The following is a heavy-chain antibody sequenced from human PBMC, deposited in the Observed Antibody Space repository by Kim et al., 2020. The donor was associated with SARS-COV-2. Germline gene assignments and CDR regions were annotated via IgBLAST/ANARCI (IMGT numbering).Heavy chain of an antibody. V-gene: IGHV4-59*01. CDR3: ARDFRFGELLYQYYGMDV. J-gene: IGHJ6*02. D-gene: IGHD3-10*01. Sequence: KRRVTISVDTSKNQFSLKLGSVTAADTAVYYCARDFRFGELLYQYYGMDVWGQGTTVTVSS.